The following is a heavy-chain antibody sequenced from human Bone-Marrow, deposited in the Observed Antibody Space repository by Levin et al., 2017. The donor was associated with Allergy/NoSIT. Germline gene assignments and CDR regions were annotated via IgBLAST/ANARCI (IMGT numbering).Heavy chain of an antibody. D-gene: IGHD6-13*01. CDR1: GGSISSSGYY. J-gene: IGHJ5*02. CDR2: LYYTGTT. CDR3: ARHSSNYYGGWFDP. V-gene: IGHV4-39*01. Sequence: SGGSLRLSCTVSGGSISSSGYYWGWIRQPPGKGLEWVGSLYYTGTTDYNPSLKSRVTMSVDTSKNQFSLKLSSVTAADTAVYFCARHSSNYYGGWFDPWGQGTLVTVSS.